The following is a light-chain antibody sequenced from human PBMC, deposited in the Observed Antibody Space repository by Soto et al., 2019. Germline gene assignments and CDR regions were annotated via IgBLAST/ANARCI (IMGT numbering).Light chain of an antibody. V-gene: IGLV2-23*01. CDR1: VSDVGNFGP. CDR3: CSYVGARTYV. Sequence: QSVVTQPASVLGSPGQSITISCTGSVSDVGNFGPVSWYQQHPGQVPKLIIYEGNRRPSGVSSRFSGSKSGNTASLTISGLQAEDEADYYCCSYVGARTYVFGTGTKVTVL. CDR2: EGN. J-gene: IGLJ1*01.